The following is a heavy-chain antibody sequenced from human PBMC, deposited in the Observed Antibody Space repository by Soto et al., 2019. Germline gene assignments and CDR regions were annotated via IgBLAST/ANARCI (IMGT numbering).Heavy chain of an antibody. CDR3: ARDLRGHYGP. V-gene: IGHV3-21*06. CDR2: VSGSSSYI. Sequence: LGGSLRLSCEGSGFNFRNFNMIWVRQAPGKGLEWVSSVSGSSSYIYYADSVKGRFTVSRDNANNLVFLQMNGLRPEDTAMYYCARDLRGHYGPWGQGTMVTVSS. J-gene: IGHJ3*01. CDR1: GFNFRNFN. D-gene: IGHD4-17*01.